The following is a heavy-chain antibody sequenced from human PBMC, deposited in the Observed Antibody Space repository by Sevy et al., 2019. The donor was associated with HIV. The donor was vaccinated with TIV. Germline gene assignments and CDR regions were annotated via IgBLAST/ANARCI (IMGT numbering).Heavy chain of an antibody. V-gene: IGHV3-11*01. D-gene: IGHD6-13*01. CDR2: ISMSGTTI. CDR1: GFTFSDYH. CDR3: RRGGYHPMY. Sequence: GGSLRLSCAASGFTFSDYHMSWIRQAPGKGLEWVSYISMSGTTINYADSVKGRFTISRDDAKKSLSLQMNSLRAEDTAVYYCRRGGYHPMYGGQGTLVTVSS. J-gene: IGHJ4*02.